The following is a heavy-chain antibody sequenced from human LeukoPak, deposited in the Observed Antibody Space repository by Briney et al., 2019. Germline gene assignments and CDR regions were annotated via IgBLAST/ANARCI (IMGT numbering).Heavy chain of an antibody. D-gene: IGHD3-22*01. CDR3: AREVDYYDSSGYGMDV. V-gene: IGHV1-69*13. J-gene: IGHJ6*02. CDR2: IIPIFGTA. CDR1: GGTFSSYA. Sequence: ASVKVSCKASGGTFSSYAISWVRQAPGQGLEWMGGIIPIFGTANYAQKFQGRVTITADESTSTVYMELSSLRSEDTAVYYCAREVDYYDSSGYGMDVWGQGTTVTVSS.